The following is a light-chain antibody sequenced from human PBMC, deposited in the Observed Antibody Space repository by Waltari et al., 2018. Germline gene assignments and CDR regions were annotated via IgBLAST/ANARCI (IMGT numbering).Light chain of an antibody. V-gene: IGKV1-5*03. CDR2: KAS. CDR1: QSINAW. Sequence: DIQMTQSPSTLSASVGDSVPITCPASQSINAWLTWYQQKPGKAPKLLIYKASNLESGVPSRFSGSGSGTEFTLTISSLQPGDFATYYCQQYYNYWTFGQGTKVEIK. CDR3: QQYYNYWT. J-gene: IGKJ1*01.